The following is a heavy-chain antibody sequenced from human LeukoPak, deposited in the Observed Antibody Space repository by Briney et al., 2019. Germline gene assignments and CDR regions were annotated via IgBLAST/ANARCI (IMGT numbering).Heavy chain of an antibody. J-gene: IGHJ4*02. CDR2: IKQDGSEK. V-gene: IGHV3-7*03. D-gene: IGHD6-19*01. Sequence: GGSLRLSCAASGLTFIGYWMSWVRQAPGKGLEWVANIKQDGSEKYYVDSVKGRFTISRDNSKNTLYLQMNSLRAEDTAVYYCATAVAGPPFDYWGQGTLVTVSS. CDR1: GLTFIGYW. CDR3: ATAVAGPPFDY.